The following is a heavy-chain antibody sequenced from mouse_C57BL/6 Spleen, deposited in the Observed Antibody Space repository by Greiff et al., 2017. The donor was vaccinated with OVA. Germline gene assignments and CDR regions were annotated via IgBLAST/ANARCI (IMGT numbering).Heavy chain of an antibody. CDR3: ARGTTVVAMDY. CDR2: IDPSDSYT. D-gene: IGHD1-1*01. Sequence: LQESGAELVMPGASVKLSCKASGYTFTSYWMHWVKQRPGQGLEWIGEIDPSDSYTNYNQKFKGKSTLTVDKSSSTAYMQLSSLTSEDSAVYYCARGTTVVAMDYWGQGTSVTVSS. J-gene: IGHJ4*01. CDR1: GYTFTSYW. V-gene: IGHV1-69*01.